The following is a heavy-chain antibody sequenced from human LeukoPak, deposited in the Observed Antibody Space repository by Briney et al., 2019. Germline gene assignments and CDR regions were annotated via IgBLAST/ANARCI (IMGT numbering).Heavy chain of an antibody. V-gene: IGHV3-48*03. CDR2: ISSSGSTI. D-gene: IGHD6-19*01. CDR1: GFTFSSYE. CDR3: ARGHIAVAGHNGMDV. Sequence: GGALRLSCAASGFTFSSYEMNWVRQAPGKGLEWVSYISSSGSTIYYADSVKGRFTISRDNAKNSLYLQMNSLRAEDTAVDYCARGHIAVAGHNGMDVWGQGTTVTVSS. J-gene: IGHJ6*02.